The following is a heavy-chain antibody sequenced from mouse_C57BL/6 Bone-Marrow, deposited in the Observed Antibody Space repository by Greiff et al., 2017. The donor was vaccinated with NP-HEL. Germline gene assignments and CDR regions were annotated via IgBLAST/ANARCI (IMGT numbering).Heavy chain of an antibody. J-gene: IGHJ4*01. Sequence: QVQLQQPGAELVKPGASVKMSCKASGYTFTSYWITWVKQRPGQGLEWIGDIYPGSGSTNYNEKFKSKAILTVDTSSSTAYMQLSSLTSEDSAVYYCARSSTVVSMDYWGQGTSVTVSS. V-gene: IGHV1-55*01. CDR1: GYTFTSYW. D-gene: IGHD1-1*01. CDR3: ARSSTVVSMDY. CDR2: IYPGSGST.